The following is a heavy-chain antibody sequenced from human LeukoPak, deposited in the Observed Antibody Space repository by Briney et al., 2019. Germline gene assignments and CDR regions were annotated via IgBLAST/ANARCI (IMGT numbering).Heavy chain of an antibody. CDR3: ARSGIPEYYDFWSGYYRPDAFDI. J-gene: IGHJ3*02. Sequence: ASVKVSCKASGYTFTSYDINWVRQAPGQGLEWMGWISAYNGNTNYAQKLQGRVTMTTDTSTSTAYMELRSLRSDDTAVYYCARSGIPEYYDFWSGYYRPDAFDIWGQGTMVTVSS. D-gene: IGHD3-3*01. CDR2: ISAYNGNT. CDR1: GYTFTSYD. V-gene: IGHV1-18*01.